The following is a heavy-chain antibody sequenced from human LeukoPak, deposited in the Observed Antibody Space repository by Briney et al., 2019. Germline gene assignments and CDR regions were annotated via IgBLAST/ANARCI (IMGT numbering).Heavy chain of an antibody. CDR3: ARDRGPYYYDSSGRPLGAFDI. D-gene: IGHD3-22*01. J-gene: IGHJ3*02. V-gene: IGHV3-48*01. CDR1: GFTFSSYS. CDR2: ISSSSRTI. Sequence: GGSLRLSCAASGFTFSSYSMNWVRQAPGKGLEGVSYISSSSRTIYYADSVKGRFTIFRDNAKNSVYLQMNSLRAEDTAVYYCARDRGPYYYDSSGRPLGAFDIWGQGTMVTVSS.